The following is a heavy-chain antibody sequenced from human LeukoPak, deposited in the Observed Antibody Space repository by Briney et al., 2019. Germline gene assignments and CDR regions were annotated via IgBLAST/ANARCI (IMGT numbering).Heavy chain of an antibody. J-gene: IGHJ5*02. CDR3: ARGGRLYQLLYNWFDP. CDR1: GGTFSSYA. V-gene: IGHV1-69*13. D-gene: IGHD2-2*01. Sequence: SVKVSCKASGGTFSSYAISWVRQAPGQGLEWMGGIIPIFGTANYAQKFQGRVTITADESTSTAYMELSSLRSEDTAVYYCARGGRLYQLLYNWFDPWGQGTLVTVSS. CDR2: IIPIFGTA.